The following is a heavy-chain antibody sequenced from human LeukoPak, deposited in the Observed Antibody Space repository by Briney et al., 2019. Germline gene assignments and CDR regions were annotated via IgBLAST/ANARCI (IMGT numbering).Heavy chain of an antibody. CDR2: INPNSGGT. D-gene: IGHD2-21*02. J-gene: IGHJ4*02. CDR3: ARAPGSAIEPRIYYFDY. Sequence: GASVKVSCKASGYTFTGDYMHWVRQAPGQGLEWMGWINPNSGGTNYAQKFQGRVTMTRDTSISTGYMELSRLRSDDTAVYYCARAPGSAIEPRIYYFDYWGQGTLVTVSS. V-gene: IGHV1-2*02. CDR1: GYTFTGDY.